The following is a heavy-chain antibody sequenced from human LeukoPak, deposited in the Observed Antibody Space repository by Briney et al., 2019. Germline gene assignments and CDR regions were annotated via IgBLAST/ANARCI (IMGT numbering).Heavy chain of an antibody. CDR1: CSSISSYY. D-gene: IGHD3-16*01. Sequence: SETLSPTCTSCCSSISSYYWSWIRQPAGKGLEWIGRMYISGSTNYNPSLKSRVTMSVDTSKNQFSLKLSSVTAADTAVYYCARDLGWFDPWGQGTLVTVS. J-gene: IGHJ5*02. CDR2: MYISGST. V-gene: IGHV4-4*07. CDR3: ARDLGWFDP.